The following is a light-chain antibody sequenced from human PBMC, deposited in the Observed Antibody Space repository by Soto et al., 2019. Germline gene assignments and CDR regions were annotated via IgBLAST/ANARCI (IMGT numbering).Light chain of an antibody. J-gene: IGKJ1*01. Sequence: DIQMTQSQSSLSASVGDRVTITCRASQGISNYLAWYQQKPGKVPKLLIYAASTLQSGVPSRFSGSGSGTDFTLTISSLPPEDDETYYCQKYNSAPWTFGQGTKVAIK. CDR1: QGISNY. V-gene: IGKV1-27*01. CDR2: AAS. CDR3: QKYNSAPWT.